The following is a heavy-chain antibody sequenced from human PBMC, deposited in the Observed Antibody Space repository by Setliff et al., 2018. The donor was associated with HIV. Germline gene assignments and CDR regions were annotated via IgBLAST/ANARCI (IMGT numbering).Heavy chain of an antibody. CDR2: INSDGSST. V-gene: IGHV3-74*01. CDR1: GFTFSGYW. Sequence: PGGSLRLSCAASGFTFSGYWMDWVRQAPGKGLVLVSRINSDGSSTTYTDSVKGRFTISSDNAKNTLYLQMNSLRAEDTAVYYCARGRHYYDSSANYYPGYWGQGTLVTVSS. CDR3: ARGRHYYDSSANYYPGY. J-gene: IGHJ4*02. D-gene: IGHD3-22*01.